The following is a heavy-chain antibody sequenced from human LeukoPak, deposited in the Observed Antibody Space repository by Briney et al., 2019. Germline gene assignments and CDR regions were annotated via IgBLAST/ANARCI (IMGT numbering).Heavy chain of an antibody. CDR1: GVSISTNY. D-gene: IGHD6-19*01. CDR3: ARWYYSGWAFDY. Sequence: PSETLSLTCPLSGVSISTNYWSWIRQPPGQGLEWVGYIHYSGSTNYIPSLNSRVTISSDTSKNQFSLKLSSVTAADTAVYYCARWYYSGWAFDYWGQGTLVTVSS. CDR2: IHYSGST. J-gene: IGHJ4*02. V-gene: IGHV4-59*08.